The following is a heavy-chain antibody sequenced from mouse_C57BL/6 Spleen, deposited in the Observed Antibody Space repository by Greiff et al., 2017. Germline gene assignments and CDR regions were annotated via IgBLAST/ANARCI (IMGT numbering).Heavy chain of an antibody. Sequence: QVQLKQSGPELVKPGASVKISCKASGYAFSSSWMNWVKQRPGKGLEWIGRIYPGDGDTNYNGKFKGKATLTADKSSSTAYMQLSSLTSEDSAVYFCASDGSSHAWFAYWGQGTLVTVSA. CDR1: GYAFSSSW. V-gene: IGHV1-82*01. CDR3: ASDGSSHAWFAY. J-gene: IGHJ3*01. D-gene: IGHD1-1*01. CDR2: IYPGDGDT.